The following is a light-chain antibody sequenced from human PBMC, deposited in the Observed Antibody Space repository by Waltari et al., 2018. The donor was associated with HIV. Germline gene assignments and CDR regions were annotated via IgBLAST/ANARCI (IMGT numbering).Light chain of an antibody. J-gene: IGLJ2*01. CDR1: RGHRSHA. CDR3: NSRDSSVNPLQVI. CDR2: LKSDGSH. Sequence: QLVLTQSPSDSASLGASATPTCTLSRGHRSHAIAWTQHQPAKGPRYLMNLKSDGSHSKGDGIPDRFSGSSSGDTASLTITGAQAEDEAAYYCNSRDSSVNPLQVIFGGGTKVTVL. V-gene: IGLV4-69*01.